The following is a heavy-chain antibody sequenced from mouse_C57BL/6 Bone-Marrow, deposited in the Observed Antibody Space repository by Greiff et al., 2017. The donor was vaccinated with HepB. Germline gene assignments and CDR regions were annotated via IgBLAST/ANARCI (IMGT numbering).Heavy chain of an antibody. CDR2: SRNKANDYTT. V-gene: IGHV7-1*01. CDR1: GFTFSDFY. J-gene: IGHJ4*01. D-gene: IGHD1-1*02. Sequence: EVKLVESGGGLVQSGRSLRLSCATSGFTFSDFYMEWVRPAPGKGLEWIAASRNKANDYTTEYSASVKGRFIVSRDTSQSILYLQMNALRAEDTAIYFCARDAGLSYAMDYWGQGTSVTVSS. CDR3: ARDAGLSYAMDY.